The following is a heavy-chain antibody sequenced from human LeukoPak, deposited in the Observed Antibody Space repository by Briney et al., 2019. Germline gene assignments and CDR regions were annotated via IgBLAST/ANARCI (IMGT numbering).Heavy chain of an antibody. J-gene: IGHJ4*02. Sequence: GASVKVSCKASGYTFTSYGMNWVRQASGQGLEWMGRINTNTGHPTYAQGFTGRFVFSLDTSVSTAYLQISSLKAEDTAVYYCARDEYGEYEPNWGQGTLVTVSS. V-gene: IGHV7-4-1*02. D-gene: IGHD4-17*01. CDR2: INTNTGHP. CDR1: GYTFTSYG. CDR3: ARDEYGEYEPN.